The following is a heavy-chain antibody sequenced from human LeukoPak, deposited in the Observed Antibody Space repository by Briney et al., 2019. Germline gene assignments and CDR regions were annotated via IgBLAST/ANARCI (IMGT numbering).Heavy chain of an antibody. CDR1: GGSFSGYY. Sequence: SETLSLTCAVYGGSFSGYYWSWIRQPPGKGLEWIGEINHSGSTNYNPSLKSRVTISLDTSKNQFSLKLSSVTAADTAVYYCARAGDGGGRYGGLIDYWGQGTLVTVSS. D-gene: IGHD5-24*01. CDR3: ARAGDGGGRYGGLIDY. J-gene: IGHJ4*02. CDR2: INHSGST. V-gene: IGHV4-34*01.